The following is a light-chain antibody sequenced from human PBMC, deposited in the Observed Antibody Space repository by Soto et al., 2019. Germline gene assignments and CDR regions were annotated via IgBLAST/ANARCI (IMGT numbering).Light chain of an antibody. CDR3: QHYGSPSWT. Sequence: EIVLTQSPGTLSLSPGGRATLSCRASQSVTSNYLAWYQQKPGQAPRILIFAASSRATGIPDKFSGSGSGTDLTLTISRLEPDDFAVYYCQHYGSPSWTFGQGTKVDIK. J-gene: IGKJ1*01. V-gene: IGKV3-20*01. CDR2: AAS. CDR1: QSVTSNY.